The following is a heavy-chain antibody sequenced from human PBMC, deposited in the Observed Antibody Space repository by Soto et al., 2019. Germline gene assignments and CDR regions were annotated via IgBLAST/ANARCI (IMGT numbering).Heavy chain of an antibody. CDR2: IIPIFGTA. CDR3: ARDAWGPDY. V-gene: IGHV1-69*01. CDR1: GGTFSSYA. D-gene: IGHD7-27*01. Sequence: QVQLVQSGAEVKKPGSSVKVSCKASGGTFSSYAISWVRQAPGQGLEWMGGIIPIFGTANYAQKFQGRVSMTRDSSTTTVYMELYSLSSDDTAVYYCARDAWGPDYWCQGTLVTVSS. J-gene: IGHJ4*02.